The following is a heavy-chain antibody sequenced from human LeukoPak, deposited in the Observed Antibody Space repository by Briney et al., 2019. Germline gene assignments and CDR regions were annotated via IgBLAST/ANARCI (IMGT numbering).Heavy chain of an antibody. CDR3: ARTPPDYGIDY. CDR1: GYTFISFY. D-gene: IGHD4-17*01. CDR2: MSPNSGNT. J-gene: IGHJ4*02. V-gene: IGHV1-8*02. Sequence: ASVKVSCKASGYTFISFYMHWVRQATGQGLEWMGWMSPNSGNTGYAQKFQGRITMTKSTSISTAYMELSDLESEDTAVYYCARTPPDYGIDYWGQGTLVTVSS.